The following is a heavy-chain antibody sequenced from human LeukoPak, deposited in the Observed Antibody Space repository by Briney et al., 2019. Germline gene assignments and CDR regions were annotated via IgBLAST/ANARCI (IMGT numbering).Heavy chain of an antibody. V-gene: IGHV3-9*01. Sequence: PGGSLRLSCAASGFTFDDYAMHWVRQAPGKGLEWVSGISWNSGSIGYADSVKGRFTISRDNAKNSLYLQMNSLRAEDTALYYCAKDTGYTHYWGQGTLVTVSS. CDR2: ISWNSGSI. CDR3: AKDTGYTHY. D-gene: IGHD3-16*02. CDR1: GFTFDDYA. J-gene: IGHJ4*02.